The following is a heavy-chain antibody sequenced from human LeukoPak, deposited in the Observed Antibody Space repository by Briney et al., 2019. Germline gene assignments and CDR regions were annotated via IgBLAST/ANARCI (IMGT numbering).Heavy chain of an antibody. Sequence: PGGSPRLSCAVSGFPVSSNYMSWVRQAPGKGLEWVSVIYSGGSTYYADSVKGRFTISRDNSKNTLYLQMNSLRAEDTAVYYCARELGYCSGASCYFKYYGMDVWGQGTTVTVFS. CDR2: IYSGGST. CDR3: ARELGYCSGASCYFKYYGMDV. D-gene: IGHD2-15*01. J-gene: IGHJ6*02. V-gene: IGHV3-53*01. CDR1: GFPVSSNY.